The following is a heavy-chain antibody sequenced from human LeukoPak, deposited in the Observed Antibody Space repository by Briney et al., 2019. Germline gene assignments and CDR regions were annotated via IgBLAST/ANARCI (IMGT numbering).Heavy chain of an antibody. CDR2: IFGNAART. J-gene: IGHJ4*02. CDR3: ARHLATSGSYPLDY. Sequence: SGGSLRLSCAAPRSTFINYAMSWVRQAPGRGLEWVSVIFGNAARTLYADSVKGRFIISRDNSRNTMYLYRQMNSLRPEVLAVYYCARHLATSGSYPLDYWGQGTPVTVSS. V-gene: IGHV3-23*01. CDR1: RSTFINYA. D-gene: IGHD2-2*02.